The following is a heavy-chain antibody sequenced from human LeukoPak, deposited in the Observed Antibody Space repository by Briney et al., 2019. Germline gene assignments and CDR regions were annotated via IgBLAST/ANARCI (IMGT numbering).Heavy chain of an antibody. J-gene: IGHJ4*02. Sequence: ASVNVSCKPSGYTFTCYSLNWVRQAPGQGLGWMGWINTNTGNPTYAQGFTGRFVFSLDTSASTAYLEISSLTAEDTAVYYCSSGYSDYGPGLDWGQGTLVTVSS. CDR3: SSGYSDYGPGLD. CDR2: INTNTGNP. V-gene: IGHV7-4-1*02. D-gene: IGHD4-17*01. CDR1: GYTFTCYS.